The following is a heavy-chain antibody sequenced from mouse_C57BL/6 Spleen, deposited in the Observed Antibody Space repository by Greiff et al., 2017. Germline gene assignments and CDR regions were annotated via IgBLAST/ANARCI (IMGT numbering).Heavy chain of an antibody. Sequence: VQLKQSGPGMVKPSQSLSLTCTVTGYSITSGYDWHWIRHFPGNKLEWMGYISYSGSTNYNPSLKSRISITHDTSKNHFFLTLNSVTTEDTATYYCARGGYYDYDAAWFAYWGQGTLVTVSA. CDR2: ISYSGST. J-gene: IGHJ3*01. V-gene: IGHV3-1*01. CDR1: GYSITSGYD. D-gene: IGHD2-4*01. CDR3: ARGGYYDYDAAWFAY.